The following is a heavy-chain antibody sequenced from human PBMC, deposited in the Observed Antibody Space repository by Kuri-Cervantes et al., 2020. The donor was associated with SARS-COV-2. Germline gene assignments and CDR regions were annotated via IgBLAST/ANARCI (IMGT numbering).Heavy chain of an antibody. CDR1: GYTFTSYA. V-gene: IGHV1-18*04. CDR2: ISTYNGNT. J-gene: IGHJ4*02. Sequence: ASVKVSCKAFGYTFTSYAISWVRQAPGQGLEWMGWISTYNGNTNYAQKLQGRVTMTTDTSTSTAYMELRSLRSDDTAVYYCAINLEKWELLLGVLNFDYWGQGTLVTSPQ. CDR3: AINLEKWELLLGVLNFDY. D-gene: IGHD1-26*01.